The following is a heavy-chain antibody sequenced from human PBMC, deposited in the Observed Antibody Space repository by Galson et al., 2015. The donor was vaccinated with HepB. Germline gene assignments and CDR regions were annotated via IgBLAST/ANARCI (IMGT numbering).Heavy chain of an antibody. Sequence: SVKVSCKASGYTFTSYGISWVRQAPGQGLEWMGWISAYNGNTNYAQKLQGRVTMTTDTSTSTAYMELRSLRSDDTAVYYCARDGTFGVVMVSNWFDPWGQGTLVTVSS. CDR1: GYTFTSYG. J-gene: IGHJ5*02. CDR3: ARDGTFGVVMVSNWFDP. V-gene: IGHV1-18*04. CDR2: ISAYNGNT. D-gene: IGHD3-3*01.